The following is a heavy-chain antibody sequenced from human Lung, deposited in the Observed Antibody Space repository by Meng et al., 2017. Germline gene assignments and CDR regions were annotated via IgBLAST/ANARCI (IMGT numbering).Heavy chain of an antibody. CDR2: ISYDGSNK. D-gene: IGHD6-19*01. J-gene: IGHJ3*02. Sequence: GESLKISCAASGFTFSSYAMHWVRQAPGKGLEWVAVISYDGSNKYYADSVKGRFTISRDNSKNTLYLQMNSLRAKDTAVYYCARNVGAVAGSSPGAFDIWGQGTMVTVSS. V-gene: IGHV3-30*04. CDR3: ARNVGAVAGSSPGAFDI. CDR1: GFTFSSYA.